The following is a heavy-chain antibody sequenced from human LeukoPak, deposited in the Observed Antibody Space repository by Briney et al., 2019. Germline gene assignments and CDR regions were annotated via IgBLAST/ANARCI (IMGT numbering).Heavy chain of an antibody. D-gene: IGHD3-10*01. Sequence: GGSLRLSCAASGFTFNNYWMSWVRQAPGKGLEWVANIKEDGSEKYYVDSVEGRFTISRDNAKNSLHLQMNSLRAEDTAVYYCAIPPLSGTGSSRPLAEMDVWGQGTTVTVSS. CDR3: AIPPLSGTGSSRPLAEMDV. J-gene: IGHJ6*02. CDR1: GFTFNNYW. CDR2: IKEDGSEK. V-gene: IGHV3-7*01.